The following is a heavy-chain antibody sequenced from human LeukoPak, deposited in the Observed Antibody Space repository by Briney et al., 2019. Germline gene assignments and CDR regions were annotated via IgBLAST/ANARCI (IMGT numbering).Heavy chain of an antibody. D-gene: IGHD2-15*01. V-gene: IGHV1-18*01. CDR3: ARDFHRARVDCFDP. Sequence: ASVKVSCKASGYTFTSYGISWVRQAPGQGLEWMGWISGYDGKTNYAQKFQGRVTMTTHTSTNTAYMELRTLRSDDTAVYYCARDFHRARVDCFDPWGQGTLVTVSS. CDR2: ISGYDGKT. CDR1: GYTFTSYG. J-gene: IGHJ5*02.